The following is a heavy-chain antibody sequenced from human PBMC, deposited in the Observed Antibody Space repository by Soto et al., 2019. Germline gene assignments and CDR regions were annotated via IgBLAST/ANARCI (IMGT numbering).Heavy chain of an antibody. V-gene: IGHV3-23*01. J-gene: IGHJ4*02. Sequence: PGGSLRLSCAASGFTLSDYWMHWVRQTPGKGLEWVSAISGSGGSTYYADSVKGRFTISRDNSQNTLYLLMDSLRAEDTAVYYCAKNYFFDNWGQGAPVTVSS. CDR1: GFTLSDYW. CDR2: ISGSGGST. CDR3: AKNYFFDN.